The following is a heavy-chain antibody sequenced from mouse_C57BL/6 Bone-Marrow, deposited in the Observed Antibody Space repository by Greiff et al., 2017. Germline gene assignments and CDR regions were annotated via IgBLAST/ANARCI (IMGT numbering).Heavy chain of an antibody. Sequence: QVQLKQSGAELARPGASVKLSCKASGYTFTSYGISWVKQRTGQGLEWIGEIYPRSGNTYYNEKFKGKATLTADKSSSTAYMELRSLTSEDSAVYFGARSYDYDAGFAYWGQGTLVTVSA. CDR1: GYTFTSYG. D-gene: IGHD2-4*01. J-gene: IGHJ3*01. CDR2: IYPRSGNT. V-gene: IGHV1-81*01. CDR3: ARSYDYDAGFAY.